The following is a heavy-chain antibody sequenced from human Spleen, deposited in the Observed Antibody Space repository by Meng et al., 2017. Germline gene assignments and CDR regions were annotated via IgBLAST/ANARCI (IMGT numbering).Heavy chain of an antibody. Sequence: GESLKISCAASGFNFNSFAMTWVRLTPGKGLEWVSLIRGDGASAYYADSVKGRFTISRDNSKNTLYLQMDSLRAEDTAVYYCAKDPDYDFPYYFDYWGQGTLVTVSS. D-gene: IGHD3-3*01. CDR2: IRGDGASA. CDR3: AKDPDYDFPYYFDY. CDR1: GFNFNSFA. J-gene: IGHJ4*02. V-gene: IGHV3-23*01.